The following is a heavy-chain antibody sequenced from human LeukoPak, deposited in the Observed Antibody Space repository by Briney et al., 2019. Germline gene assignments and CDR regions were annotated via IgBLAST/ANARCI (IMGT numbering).Heavy chain of an antibody. V-gene: IGHV3-33*06. J-gene: IGHJ3*02. CDR1: GFSFSSNA. CDR2: MWYDGRDK. Sequence: GVSLRLSCAASGFSFSSNAMHWVRQAPGKGLEGVAVMWYDGRDKYYADSVKGRFTISRDNSTDTPYLQMNSLQREDTAVYYCAKDFLSAEASDISGQATMVTVSS. D-gene: IGHD3-3*01. CDR3: AKDFLSAEASDI.